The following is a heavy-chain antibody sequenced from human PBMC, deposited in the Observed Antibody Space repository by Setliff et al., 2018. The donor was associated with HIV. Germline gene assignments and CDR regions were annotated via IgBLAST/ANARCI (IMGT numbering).Heavy chain of an antibody. D-gene: IGHD1-26*01. CDR3: ARDPGVGSMGQDAFDI. V-gene: IGHV3-33*01. CDR2: IWYDGSNK. Sequence: GGSLRLSCAASGFTFSSYGMHWVRQAPGKGLEWVAVIWYDGSNKYYVDSVKGRFTISRDNSKNTLYLQMNSLRAEDTAVYYCARDPGVGSMGQDAFDIWGQGTMVTV. J-gene: IGHJ3*02. CDR1: GFTFSSYG.